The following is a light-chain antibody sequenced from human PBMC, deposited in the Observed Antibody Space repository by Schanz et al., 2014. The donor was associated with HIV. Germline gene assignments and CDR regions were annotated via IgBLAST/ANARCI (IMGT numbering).Light chain of an antibody. CDR3: GTWDSSLSAGYVI. Sequence: QSVLTQPPSVSAAPGQKVTISCSGSSSNIGNNYVSWYRHLPGTAPRLLIYDNNERPSGIPDRFSGSKSGTSAALGITVLQTGDEAEYDCGTWDSSLSAGYVIFGGGTKLTVL. J-gene: IGLJ2*01. CDR1: SSNIGNNY. CDR2: DNN. V-gene: IGLV1-51*01.